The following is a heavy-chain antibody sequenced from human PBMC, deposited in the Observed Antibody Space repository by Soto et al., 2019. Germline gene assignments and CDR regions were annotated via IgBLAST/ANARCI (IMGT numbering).Heavy chain of an antibody. V-gene: IGHV1-2*04. D-gene: IGHD6-19*01. CDR3: ARSKALAGPFDY. J-gene: IGHJ4*02. CDR2: INPNSGGT. CDR1: GYTFTSYG. Sequence: GASVKVSCKASGYTFTSYGISWVRQAPGQGLEWMGWINPNSGGTNYAQKFQGWVTMTRDTSISTAYMELSRLRSDDTAVYYCARSKALAGPFDYWGQGTLVTVSS.